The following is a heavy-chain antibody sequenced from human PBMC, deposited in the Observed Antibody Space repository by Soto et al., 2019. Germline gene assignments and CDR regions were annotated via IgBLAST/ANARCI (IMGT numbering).Heavy chain of an antibody. V-gene: IGHV3-9*01. Sequence: EVQLVESGGRLVQPGRSLRLSCVGTGLNFDDFAMHWVRQAPGKGLKWVSGITWNSRVLAYADSVKGRFTISRDNARNSLYLQMDSLRDEDTAFYYCAKGKYDFWSPYYFDSWGQGTLVTVSS. CDR2: ITWNSRVL. J-gene: IGHJ4*02. D-gene: IGHD3-3*01. CDR3: AKGKYDFWSPYYFDS. CDR1: GLNFDDFA.